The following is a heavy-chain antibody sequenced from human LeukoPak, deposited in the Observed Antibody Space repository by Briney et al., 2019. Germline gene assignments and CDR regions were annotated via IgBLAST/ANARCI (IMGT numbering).Heavy chain of an antibody. D-gene: IGHD3-10*01. CDR2: ISYDGSNK. J-gene: IGHJ4*02. CDR3: AKGLWFGELLNRYYFDY. V-gene: IGHV3-30*18. CDR1: GFTFSSYG. Sequence: GRSLRLSCAASGFTFSSYGMHWVRQAPGKGLEWVAVISYDGSNKYYADSVKGRFTISRDNSKNMLYLQMNSLRAEDTAVYYCAKGLWFGELLNRYYFDYWGQGTLVTVSS.